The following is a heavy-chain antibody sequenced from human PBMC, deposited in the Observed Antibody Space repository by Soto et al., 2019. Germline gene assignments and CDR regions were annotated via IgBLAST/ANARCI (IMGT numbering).Heavy chain of an antibody. CDR1: GFTFTSSA. CDR3: ARGLGIGSNWFDP. V-gene: IGHV1-58*01. J-gene: IGHJ5*02. CDR2: IVVGSGNT. D-gene: IGHD2-21*01. Sequence: SVKVSCKASGFTFTSSAVQWVRQARGQRLEWIGWIVVGSGNTGYAQKFQGRVTMTRNTSISTAYMELSSLRSEDTAAYYCARGLGIGSNWFDPWG.